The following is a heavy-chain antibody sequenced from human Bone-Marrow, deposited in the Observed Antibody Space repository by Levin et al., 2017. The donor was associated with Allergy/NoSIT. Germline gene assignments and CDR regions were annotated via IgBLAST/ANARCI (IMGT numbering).Heavy chain of an antibody. V-gene: IGHV3-7*01. D-gene: IGHD3-22*01. CDR3: ARIYDSTGYYSGVGAFDI. J-gene: IGHJ3*02. CDR2: VKYDGGDK. Sequence: GGSLRLSCAASVFTFDAYWMTWVRQAPGMGLEWVAKVKYDGGDKKYVDSVKGRFTIARDNAKNLLFLQMNSLRAEDTGVYYCARIYDSTGYYSGVGAFDIWGQGTMVTVSS. CDR1: VFTFDAYW.